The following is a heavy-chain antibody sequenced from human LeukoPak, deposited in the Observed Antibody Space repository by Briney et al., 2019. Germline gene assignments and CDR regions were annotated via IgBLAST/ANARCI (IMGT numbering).Heavy chain of an antibody. J-gene: IGHJ3*02. Sequence: GGSLRLSCAASGFTFSNYLIHWVRQAPGKGLEWVSRISSDGTTTIYADSVKGRFTISKDNANNTLYLQMNSLRAEDTAVYYCARDYGGNRRAFDIWGQGTMVTVSS. V-gene: IGHV3-74*01. CDR1: GFTFSNYL. CDR2: ISSDGTTT. CDR3: ARDYGGNRRAFDI. D-gene: IGHD4-23*01.